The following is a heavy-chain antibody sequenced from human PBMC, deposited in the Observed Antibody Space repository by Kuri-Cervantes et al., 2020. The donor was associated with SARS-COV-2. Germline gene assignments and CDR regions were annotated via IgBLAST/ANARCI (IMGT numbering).Heavy chain of an antibody. CDR2: IIHGGCT. J-gene: IGHJ3*02. CDR3: ARDPSMGSTTDAFDI. D-gene: IGHD2/OR15-2a*01. V-gene: IGHV4-34*12. Sequence: GSLRLSCYVCVGTFSHTTGSWIRQPPGKGLEWIGEIIHGGCTNYNASLNSRVTISLDTSNKQFSLKVPSVTAADTAVYYCARDPSMGSTTDAFDIWGQGTMVTVSS. CDR1: VGTFSHTT.